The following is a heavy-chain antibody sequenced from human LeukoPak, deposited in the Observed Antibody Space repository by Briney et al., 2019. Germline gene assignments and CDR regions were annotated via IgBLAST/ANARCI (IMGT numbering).Heavy chain of an antibody. J-gene: IGHJ4*02. CDR2: IYGSGNT. D-gene: IGHD6-19*01. CDR1: GASISSWY. V-gene: IGHV4-59*01. CDR3: ARETSLAGFASGLGFNY. Sequence: PSETLSLTRTVSGASISSWYWSWIRQPPGKGLEWIGYIYGSGNTNYNPSLKSRVTMSIDTSKNQFSLMLTSVTAADTATYYCARETSLAGFASGLGFNYWGQGILVTVSS.